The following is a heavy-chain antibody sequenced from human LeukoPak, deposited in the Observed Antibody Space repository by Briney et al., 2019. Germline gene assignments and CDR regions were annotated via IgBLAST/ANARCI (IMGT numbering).Heavy chain of an antibody. V-gene: IGHV1-18*01. D-gene: IGHD6-19*01. CDR3: AGRTGYSSGWYSGWAFDI. CDR1: GYTFTSYG. Sequence: ASVKVSCKASGYTFTSYGISWVRQAPGQGLEWMGWISAYNGNTNYAQKLQGRVTMTTDTSTSTAYMELRSLRSDDTAVYYCAGRTGYSSGWYSGWAFDIWGQGTMVTVSS. CDR2: ISAYNGNT. J-gene: IGHJ3*02.